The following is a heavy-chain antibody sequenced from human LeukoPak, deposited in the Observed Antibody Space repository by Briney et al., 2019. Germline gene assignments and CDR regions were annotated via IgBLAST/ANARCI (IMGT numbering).Heavy chain of an antibody. CDR3: ARIRGLTMVDY. CDR1: GGSFSGYY. V-gene: IGHV4-34*01. CDR2: INHSGST. Sequence: SETLSLTCAVYGGSFSGYYWSWIRQPPGKGLEWIGEINHSGSTNYNPSLKSRVTISVDTSKNQFSLKLSSVTAADTAVYYCARIRGLTMVDYWGQGTLVTVSS. J-gene: IGHJ4*02. D-gene: IGHD3-10*01.